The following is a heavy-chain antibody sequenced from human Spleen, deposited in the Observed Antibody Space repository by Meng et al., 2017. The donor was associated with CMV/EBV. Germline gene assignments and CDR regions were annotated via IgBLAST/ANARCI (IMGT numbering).Heavy chain of an antibody. CDR2: IRFDGNEK. CDR1: VFTFSNYG. Sequence: GGSLRLSCAASVFTFSNYGMHWVRQAPGKGLDWVAFIRFDGNEKYYADSVKGRFTISRDNSEDTLFLQMSSLRPEDTAVFYCAKALLGYCSSFSCRGYYGMDGWGQGTTVTVSS. J-gene: IGHJ6*02. CDR3: AKALLGYCSSFSCRGYYGMDG. V-gene: IGHV3-30*02. D-gene: IGHD2-2*01.